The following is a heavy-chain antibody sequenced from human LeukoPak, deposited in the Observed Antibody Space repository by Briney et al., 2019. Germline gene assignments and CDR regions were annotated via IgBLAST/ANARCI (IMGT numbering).Heavy chain of an antibody. CDR1: GFTFSSYA. V-gene: IGHV3-23*01. CDR2: ISGSGGST. J-gene: IGHJ3*02. Sequence: PGGSLRPSCAASGFTFSSYAMSWVRQAPGKGLEWVSAISGSGGSTYYADSVKGRFTISRDNSKNTLYLQMNSLRAEGTAVYYCAKDRSELRFLEWLSGTDAFDIWGQGTMVTVSS. CDR3: AKDRSELRFLEWLSGTDAFDI. D-gene: IGHD3-3*01.